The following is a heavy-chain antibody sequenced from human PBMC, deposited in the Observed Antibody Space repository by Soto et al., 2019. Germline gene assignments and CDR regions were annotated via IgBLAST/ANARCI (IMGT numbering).Heavy chain of an antibody. CDR2: ISGSGGST. J-gene: IGHJ3*02. V-gene: IGHV3-23*01. Sequence: GGSLRLSCAASGFTFSSYAMSWVRQAPGKGLEWVSAISGSGGSTYYADSVKGRFTISRDNSKNTLYLQMNSLRAEDTAVYYCAKDPWIQLWFSTDDAFDIWGQGTMVTVSS. D-gene: IGHD5-18*01. CDR3: AKDPWIQLWFSTDDAFDI. CDR1: GFTFSSYA.